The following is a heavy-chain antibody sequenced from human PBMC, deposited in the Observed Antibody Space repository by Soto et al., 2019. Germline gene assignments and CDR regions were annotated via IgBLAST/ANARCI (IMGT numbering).Heavy chain of an antibody. D-gene: IGHD6-19*01. CDR1: GFTFDDYA. CDR3: AKRSSSGWYKNSFDP. V-gene: IGHV3-9*01. J-gene: IGHJ5*02. CDR2: ISWNSGSI. Sequence: PGGSLRLSCAASGFTFDDYAMHWVRQAPGKGLGWVSGISWNSGSIGYADAVKGRFTISRDNAKNSLYLQMNSLRAEDTALYYCAKRSSSGWYKNSFDPWGRGTLVTGSS.